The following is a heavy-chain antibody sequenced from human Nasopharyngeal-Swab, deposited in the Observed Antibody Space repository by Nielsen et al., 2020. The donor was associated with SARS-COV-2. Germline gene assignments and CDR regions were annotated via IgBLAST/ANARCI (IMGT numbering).Heavy chain of an antibody. CDR2: IPYDESDK. CDR3: AKVFPYGSGSYSPAWDFHY. CDR1: GFPFSGYA. D-gene: IGHD3-10*01. Sequence: SCAASGFPFSGYAMHWVRQAPGKGLEWVAVIPYDESDKYYADSVRGRFTISRDNSRNTLYLQMNNLRAEDTAVYYCAKVFPYGSGSYSPAWDFHYWGQGTLVTVSS. V-gene: IGHV3-30*18. J-gene: IGHJ4*02.